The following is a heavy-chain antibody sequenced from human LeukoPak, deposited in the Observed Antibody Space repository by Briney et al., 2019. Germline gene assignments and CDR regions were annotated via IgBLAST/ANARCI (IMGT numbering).Heavy chain of an antibody. Sequence: SQTLSLTCTVSGGSISSSTYSWGCIRQPPGKGLEWIGSIYYTGSTYYNSSLKSRVTISVDTSKNQFSLKLSSVTAADTAVYYCARQIGLNWFDPWGQGTLVTVSS. CDR1: GGSISSSTYS. V-gene: IGHV4-39*01. CDR3: ARQIGLNWFDP. CDR2: IYYTGST. J-gene: IGHJ5*02.